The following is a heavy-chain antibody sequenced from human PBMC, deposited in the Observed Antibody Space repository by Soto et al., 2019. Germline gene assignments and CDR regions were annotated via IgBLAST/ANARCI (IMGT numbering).Heavy chain of an antibody. CDR1: GYTFTSYY. D-gene: IGHD3-22*01. V-gene: IGHV1-46*01. CDR3: ARDYGHYDSLMWFDP. Sequence: ASVKVSCKASGYTFTSYYMHWVRQAPGQGLEWMGIINPSGGSTSYAQKFRGRVTMTRDTSTSTVYMELSSLRSEDTAVYYCARDYGHYDSLMWFDPWGQGTLVTVSS. CDR2: INPSGGST. J-gene: IGHJ5*02.